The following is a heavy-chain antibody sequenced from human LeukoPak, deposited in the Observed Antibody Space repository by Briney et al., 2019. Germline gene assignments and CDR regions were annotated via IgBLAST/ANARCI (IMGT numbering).Heavy chain of an antibody. CDR1: GYSFTAYY. CDR2: INPNSGGT. Sequence: AASVTVSCTASGYSFTAYYMHWVRQAPGQGLEWMGWINPNSGGTNYAQKFQGRVTMTRDTSITTAYMEMSRLRSDDTALYYCARSPHILTGENFDYWGQGTLVTVSS. D-gene: IGHD3-9*01. CDR3: ARSPHILTGENFDY. J-gene: IGHJ4*02. V-gene: IGHV1-2*02.